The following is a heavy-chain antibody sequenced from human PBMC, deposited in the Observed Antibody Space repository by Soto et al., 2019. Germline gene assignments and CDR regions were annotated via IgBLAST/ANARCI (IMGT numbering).Heavy chain of an antibody. D-gene: IGHD4-17*01. Sequence: KASETLSLTCTVSDGSISSGDYYWTWIRQPPGKGLEWIGYIFYSGRTDYNPSLESRLTISVDTSKNKFSLKLNSVTAADTAVYYCARGNYSDYRSSFDFWGQGALVTVSS. CDR1: DGSISSGDYY. V-gene: IGHV4-30-4*01. CDR3: ARGNYSDYRSSFDF. CDR2: IFYSGRT. J-gene: IGHJ4*02.